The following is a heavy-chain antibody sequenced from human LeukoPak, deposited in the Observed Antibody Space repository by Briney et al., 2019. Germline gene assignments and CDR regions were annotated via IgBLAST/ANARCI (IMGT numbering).Heavy chain of an antibody. CDR3: ARASDYDFWSGYYGFDP. CDR1: GFTFSDYY. Sequence: GGSLRLSCAASGFTFSDYYTSWLRQAPGKGLEWVSYISSSGSTIYYADSVKGRFTISRDNAKNSLYLQMNSLRAEDTAVYYCARASDYDFWSGYYGFDPWGQGTLVTVSS. V-gene: IGHV3-11*01. CDR2: ISSSGSTI. D-gene: IGHD3-3*01. J-gene: IGHJ5*02.